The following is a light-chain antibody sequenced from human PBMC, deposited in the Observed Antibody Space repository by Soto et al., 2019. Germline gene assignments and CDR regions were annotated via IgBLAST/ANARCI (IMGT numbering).Light chain of an antibody. J-gene: IGKJ1*01. CDR1: QTISNY. V-gene: IGKV1-39*01. CDR3: QQSYTNPRT. CDR2: GAS. Sequence: DIQMTQSPSSLSASLGDRVTITCRASQTISNYLNWYQQKPGKAPKLLMYGASNLQSGVPTRFSGSGSATAFTLTISSLQPEDFATYYCQQSYTNPRTFGRGTKVDIK.